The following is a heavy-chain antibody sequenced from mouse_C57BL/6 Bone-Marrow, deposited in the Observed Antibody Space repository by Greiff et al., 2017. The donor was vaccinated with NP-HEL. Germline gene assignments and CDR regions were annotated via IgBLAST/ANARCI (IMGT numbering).Heavy chain of an antibody. D-gene: IGHD1-1*01. Sequence: EVKLEESGGGLVQPGGSMKLSCVASGFTFSNYWMNWVRQSPEKGLEWVAQIRLKSDNYATHYAESVKGRFTISRDASKSSVYLQMNNLRAEDTGIYYCTLYYYGSSYGNFDYWGQGTTLTVSS. CDR3: TLYYYGSSYGNFDY. CDR1: GFTFSNYW. V-gene: IGHV6-3*01. J-gene: IGHJ2*01. CDR2: IRLKSDNYAT.